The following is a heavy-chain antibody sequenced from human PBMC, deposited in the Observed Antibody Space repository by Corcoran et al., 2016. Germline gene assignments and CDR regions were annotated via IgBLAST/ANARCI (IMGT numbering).Heavy chain of an antibody. V-gene: IGHV3-21*01. CDR3: ASSQSPFYDFWSGYLFDY. D-gene: IGHD3-3*01. CDR1: GFTFRSYS. Sequence: EVQLVESGGGLVKPGGSLRLSCAASGFTFRSYSMNWVRQAPGQGLEWVSSISSSSSYIYYADSVKGRFTISRDNAKNSLYLRMNSLRAEDTAVYYCASSQSPFYDFWSGYLFDYWGQGTLVTVSS. CDR2: ISSSSSYI. J-gene: IGHJ4*02.